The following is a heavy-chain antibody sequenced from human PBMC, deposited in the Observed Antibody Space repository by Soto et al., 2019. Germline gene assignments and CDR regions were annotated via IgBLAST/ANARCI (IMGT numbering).Heavy chain of an antibody. CDR3: ARASELAAAGTNRAFDY. CDR1: GGSISSGGYY. D-gene: IGHD6-13*01. Sequence: PSETLSLTCTVSGGSISSGGYYWGWIRQHPGKGLEWIGYIYYSGSTYYNPSLKSRVTISVDTSKNQFSLKLSSVTAADTAVYYCARASELAAAGTNRAFDYWGQGTLVTVS. J-gene: IGHJ4*02. V-gene: IGHV4-31*03. CDR2: IYYSGST.